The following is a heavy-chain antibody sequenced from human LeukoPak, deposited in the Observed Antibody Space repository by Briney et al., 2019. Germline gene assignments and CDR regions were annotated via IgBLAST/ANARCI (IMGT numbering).Heavy chain of an antibody. V-gene: IGHV7-4-1*02. Sequence: ASVKVSCKASGYIFTNYVMNWVRQAPGQGLEWMGRISTNTGNPTYAQGFTGRFVFSLDTSVSTAYLQISSLKAEDTAVYYCARGERLLWFAQNYWGQGTLVTVPS. D-gene: IGHD3-10*01. J-gene: IGHJ4*02. CDR2: ISTNTGNP. CDR3: ARGERLLWFAQNY. CDR1: GYIFTNYV.